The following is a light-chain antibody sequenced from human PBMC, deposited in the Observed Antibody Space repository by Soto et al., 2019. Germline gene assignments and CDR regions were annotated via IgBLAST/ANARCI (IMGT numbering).Light chain of an antibody. Sequence: DIQMTQSPSTLSASVGDRVTITCRASQSIKNWLAWYQQKPGTAPKFLIYDASTLESGVPSSFSGSGSGTEFTLTISSLQADDFATYFCQQYDDDPLTFGGGTKVDIK. CDR1: QSIKNW. J-gene: IGKJ4*01. CDR2: DAS. CDR3: QQYDDDPLT. V-gene: IGKV1-5*01.